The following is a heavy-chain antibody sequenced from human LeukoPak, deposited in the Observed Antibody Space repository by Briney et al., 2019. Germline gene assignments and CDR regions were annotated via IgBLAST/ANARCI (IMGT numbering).Heavy chain of an antibody. CDR2: IIPIIGIA. J-gene: IGHJ6*02. CDR1: GGTFTSYT. Sequence: GASVKVSCKASGGTFTSYTISWVRQAPGQGREWMGGIIPIIGIAKYAQKIQGRVTITADKSTSTAYMELSSLRSEDTAVYYCARLNYGMDVWGQGTTVTVSS. V-gene: IGHV1-69*02. CDR3: ARLNYGMDV.